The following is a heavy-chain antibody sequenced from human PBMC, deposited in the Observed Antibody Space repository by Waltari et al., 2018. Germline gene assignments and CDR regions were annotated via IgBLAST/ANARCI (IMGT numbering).Heavy chain of an antibody. V-gene: IGHV4-39*07. D-gene: IGHD3-22*01. J-gene: IGHJ1*01. CDR3: ARGYYDSSGYFQH. CDR2: IYYSGST. Sequence: QLQLQESGPGLVKPSETLSLTCTVSCGSLSSSSYYWGWIRQPPGKGLEWIGSIYYSGSTYYNPSLKSRVTISVDTSKNQFSLKLSSVTAADTAVYYCARGYYDSSGYFQHWGQGTLVTVSS. CDR1: CGSLSSSSYY.